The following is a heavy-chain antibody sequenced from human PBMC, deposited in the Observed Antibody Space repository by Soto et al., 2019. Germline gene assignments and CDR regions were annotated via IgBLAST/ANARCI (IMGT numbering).Heavy chain of an antibody. CDR3: ARSPYYDILTGYKPFDY. J-gene: IGHJ4*02. V-gene: IGHV1-8*01. CDR1: GYTFTSYD. Sequence: ASVKVSCKASGYTFTSYDINWVRQATGQGLEWMGWMNPNSGNTGYAQKFQGRVTMTRNTSISTAYMELSSLRSEDTAVYYCARSPYYDILTGYKPFDYWGQGTLVTVSS. D-gene: IGHD3-9*01. CDR2: MNPNSGNT.